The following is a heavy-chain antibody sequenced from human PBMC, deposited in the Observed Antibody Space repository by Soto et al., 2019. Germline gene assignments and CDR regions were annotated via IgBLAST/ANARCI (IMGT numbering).Heavy chain of an antibody. V-gene: IGHV4-34*01. J-gene: IGHJ4*02. CDR3: ARGFSGSYDY. CDR2: INHSGST. CDR1: GGSFSGYY. Sequence: PSETLSLTCAVYGGSFSGYYWSWIRQPPGKGLEWIGEINHSGSTNYNPSLKSRVTISVDTSKNQFSLKLSSVTAADTAVYYCARGFSGSYDYWGQGTLVNVSS. D-gene: IGHD1-26*01.